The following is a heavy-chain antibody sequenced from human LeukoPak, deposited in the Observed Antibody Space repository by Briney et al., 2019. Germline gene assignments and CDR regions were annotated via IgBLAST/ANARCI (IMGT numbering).Heavy chain of an antibody. V-gene: IGHV3-43D*03. D-gene: IGHD6-13*01. Sequence: PGGSLRLSCAASGFTFDDYAMHWVRQAPGKGLEWVSLITWDGDSTYYADSAKGRFTISRDNSKNYLYLQMNSLRAEDTALYYCAKGTSSWHEFDSWGQGTLVTVSS. CDR2: ITWDGDST. CDR1: GFTFDDYA. J-gene: IGHJ4*02. CDR3: AKGTSSWHEFDS.